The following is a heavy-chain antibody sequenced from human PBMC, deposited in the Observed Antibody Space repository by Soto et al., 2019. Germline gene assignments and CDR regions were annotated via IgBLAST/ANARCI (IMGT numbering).Heavy chain of an antibody. CDR2: IYHSRST. Sequence: QVQLQESGPGLLKPSGTLSLTCAVSDGSISTSNWWRWVRQPPGKGIGWIWEIYHSRSTNYNPSLKSRVTLSVDKSKTQCSLKLSSVNAAYSAVYYCANGGYSSGWAYFDYWGQGTLVTVSS. CDR3: ANGGYSSGWAYFDY. D-gene: IGHD6-19*01. CDR1: DGSISTSNW. J-gene: IGHJ4*02. V-gene: IGHV4-4*02.